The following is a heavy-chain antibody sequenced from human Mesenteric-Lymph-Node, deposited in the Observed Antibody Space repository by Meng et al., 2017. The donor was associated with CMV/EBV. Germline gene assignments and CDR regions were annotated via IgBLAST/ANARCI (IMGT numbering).Heavy chain of an antibody. Sequence: CAASGFTFSTYSMNWVRQAPGKGLEWVSSISPTSTYIYYADSAKGRFTISRDNARNSLYLQMNSLRAEDTAVYYCVSPFSTSPGLPHYWGQGTLVTVSS. CDR1: GFTFSTYS. J-gene: IGHJ4*02. V-gene: IGHV3-21*01. CDR2: ISPTSTYI. D-gene: IGHD3/OR15-3a*01. CDR3: VSPFSTSPGLPHY.